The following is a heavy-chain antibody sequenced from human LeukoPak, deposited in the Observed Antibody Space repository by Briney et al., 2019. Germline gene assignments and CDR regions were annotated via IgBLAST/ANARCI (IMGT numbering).Heavy chain of an antibody. Sequence: ASVKVSCKASTHTFTIYGITWVRQAPGQGLAWMGWISAYNGNTNYAQKLQGRVTMTTDTSTSTAYMELRSLRSDDTAVYYCARSQLTYYYYYGMDVSGQGTTVTVSS. V-gene: IGHV1-18*01. CDR2: ISAYNGNT. D-gene: IGHD1-1*01. J-gene: IGHJ6*02. CDR1: THTFTIYG. CDR3: ARSQLTYYYYYGMDV.